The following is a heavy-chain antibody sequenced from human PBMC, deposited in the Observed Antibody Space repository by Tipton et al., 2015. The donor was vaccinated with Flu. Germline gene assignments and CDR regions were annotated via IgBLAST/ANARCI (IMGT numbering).Heavy chain of an antibody. Sequence: TLSLTCTVSGGSISSFYWSWIRQPAGKGLEWIGRMYSSGTTKYNPSLKSRVAMSVDTSKNQFSLKLSSVTAADTAVYYCARGDGYNFDYWGQGTLVTVSS. V-gene: IGHV4-4*07. CDR2: MYSSGTT. CDR1: GGSISSFY. J-gene: IGHJ4*02. CDR3: ARGDGYNFDY. D-gene: IGHD5-24*01.